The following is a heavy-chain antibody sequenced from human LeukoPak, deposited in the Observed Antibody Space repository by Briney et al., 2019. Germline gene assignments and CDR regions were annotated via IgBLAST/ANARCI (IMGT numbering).Heavy chain of an antibody. Sequence: SETLSLTCAVYGGSLSGYYWSWIRQPPGKGLEWIGEINHSGSTNYNPSLKSRVTISVDTSKNQFSLKLSSVTAADTAVYYCAREAGCGGDCYRPAQGYYFDYWGQGTLVTVSS. D-gene: IGHD2-21*02. CDR1: GGSLSGYY. J-gene: IGHJ4*02. V-gene: IGHV4-34*01. CDR2: INHSGST. CDR3: AREAGCGGDCYRPAQGYYFDY.